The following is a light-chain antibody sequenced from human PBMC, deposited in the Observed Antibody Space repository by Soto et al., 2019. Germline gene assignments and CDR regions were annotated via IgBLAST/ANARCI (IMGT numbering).Light chain of an antibody. CDR1: TGAVTSGNY. Sequence: QTVVTQEPSLTVSPGGTVTLTCASSTGAVTSGNYPSWFQQKPGQAPRTLIYTTDDKHSWTPARFSGSLLGGKAALTLSGVQPEDEAEYYCLLYYGGAHLVFGGRTKVTVL. V-gene: IGLV7-43*01. J-gene: IGLJ3*02. CDR3: LLYYGGAHLV. CDR2: TTD.